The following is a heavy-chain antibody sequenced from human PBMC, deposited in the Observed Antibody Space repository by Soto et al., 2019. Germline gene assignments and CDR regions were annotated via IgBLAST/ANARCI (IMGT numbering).Heavy chain of an antibody. V-gene: IGHV3-21*01. D-gene: IGHD3-9*01. CDR1: GFTFSSYS. CDR3: ARDGGPDHDILTGYYRGAYYYYGMDV. J-gene: IGHJ6*02. CDR2: ISSSTTYI. Sequence: ESGGGLVKPGGSLRLSCAASGFTFSSYSMNWVRQAPGKGLEWVSSISSSTTYIYYADSVKGRFTISRDNAKNSLYLRMNSLRVEDTAVYYCARDGGPDHDILTGYYRGAYYYYGMDVWGQGTTVTVSS.